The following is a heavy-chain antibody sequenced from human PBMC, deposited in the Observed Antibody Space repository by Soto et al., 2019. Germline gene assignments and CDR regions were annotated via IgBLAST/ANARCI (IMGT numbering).Heavy chain of an antibody. CDR1: GGTFNTYA. D-gene: IGHD3-10*01. CDR3: AREVQVHTPAFVY. V-gene: IGHV1-69*19. J-gene: IGHJ4*02. CDR2: ISPMFGAA. Sequence: QVQLVQSGAEMKKPGSSVKVSCQSSGGTFNTYAMNWVRQAPGQGPESMGDISPMFGAANYAPKFQGRVTITAAESTGTSYMQLSSLTSDDTALYFCAREVQVHTPAFVYWGQGTLVTVSS.